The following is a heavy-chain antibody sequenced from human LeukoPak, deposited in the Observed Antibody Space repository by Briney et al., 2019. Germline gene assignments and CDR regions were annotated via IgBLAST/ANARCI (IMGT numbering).Heavy chain of an antibody. D-gene: IGHD4-17*01. V-gene: IGHV4-34*01. CDR1: GGSFSGYY. J-gene: IGHJ4*02. CDR2: INHSGST. Sequence: PSETLSLTCAVYGGSFSGYYWSWIRQPPGKGLEWIGEINHSGSTNYNPSLKSRVTISVDTSKNQFSLKLSSVTAADTAVYYCAREDYGEQKFDYWGQGTLVTVSS. CDR3: AREDYGEQKFDY.